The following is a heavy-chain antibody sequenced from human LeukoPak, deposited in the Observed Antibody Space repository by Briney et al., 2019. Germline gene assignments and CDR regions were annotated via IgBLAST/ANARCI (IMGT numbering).Heavy chain of an antibody. V-gene: IGHV3-7*01. CDR2: IKRDGSEK. J-gene: IGHJ6*02. CDR1: GFTFTDYW. CDR3: ASRTGGWGPTWDV. Sequence: GGSLRLSCAASGFTFTDYWMSWVRQAPGKGLEWVANIKRDGSEKYYVDSVKGRFTISRDNPKKSVYLQMNSLRAEDTAVYYCASRTGGWGPTWDVWGQGTTVTVSS. D-gene: IGHD6-19*01.